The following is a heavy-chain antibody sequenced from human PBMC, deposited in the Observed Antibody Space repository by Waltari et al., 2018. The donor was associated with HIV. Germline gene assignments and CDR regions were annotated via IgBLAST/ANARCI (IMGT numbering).Heavy chain of an antibody. J-gene: IGHJ4*02. CDR2: IYSSGST. V-gene: IGHV4-39*07. D-gene: IGHD3-22*01. CDR3: ARVRGSSGYYSFCDY. CDR1: GGSISSSSYY. Sequence: QLQLQESGPGLVKPSETLSLTCTVSGGSISSSSYYWGWIRQPPGKGLEWIGSIYSSGSTYYNPSLKSRVTISVDTSKNQFSLKLSSVTAADTAVYYCARVRGSSGYYSFCDYWGQGTLVTVSS.